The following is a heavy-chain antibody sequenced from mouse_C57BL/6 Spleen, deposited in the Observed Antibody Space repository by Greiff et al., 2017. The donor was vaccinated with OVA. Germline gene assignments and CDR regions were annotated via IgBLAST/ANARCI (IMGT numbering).Heavy chain of an antibody. V-gene: IGHV1-39*01. CDR2: INPNYGTT. CDR3: ARKGYYGSSSAFAY. J-gene: IGHJ3*01. D-gene: IGHD1-1*01. CDR1: GYSFTDYN. Sequence: VQLQQSGPELKPGASVKISCKASGYSFTDYNMNWVKQSNGKSLEWIGVINPNYGTTSYNQKFKGKATLTVDQSSSTAYMQLNSLTSEDSAVYYCARKGYYGSSSAFAYWGQGTLVTVSA.